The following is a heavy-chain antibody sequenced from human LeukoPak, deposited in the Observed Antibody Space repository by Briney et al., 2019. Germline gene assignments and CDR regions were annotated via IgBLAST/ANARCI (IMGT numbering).Heavy chain of an antibody. J-gene: IGHJ2*01. CDR1: GYRFTSYW. CDR2: IYPDDSDT. Sequence: GGSLKTSFKGSGYRFTSYWIGWVRQMPGKGLGGVGIIYPDDSDTRYRPSFQGQVTISADKSNSTAYLQWSSLKASDTAMYYCARRPGWGYWYFDLWGRGTLVTVSS. V-gene: IGHV5-51*01. CDR3: ARRPGWGYWYFDL. D-gene: IGHD1-26*01.